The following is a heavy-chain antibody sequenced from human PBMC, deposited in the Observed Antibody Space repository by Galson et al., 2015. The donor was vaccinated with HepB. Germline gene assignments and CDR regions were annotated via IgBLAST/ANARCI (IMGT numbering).Heavy chain of an antibody. D-gene: IGHD6-13*01. J-gene: IGHJ3*02. CDR3: ASSPLGSSWDHAFDI. Sequence: QSGAEVKKPGESLKISCKGSGYSFTSYWIGWVRQMPGKGLEWMGIIYPGDSDTRYSPSFQGQVTISADKSISTAYLQWSSLKASDTAMYYCASSPLGSSWDHAFDIWGQGTMVTVSS. CDR1: GYSFTSYW. V-gene: IGHV5-51*01. CDR2: IYPGDSDT.